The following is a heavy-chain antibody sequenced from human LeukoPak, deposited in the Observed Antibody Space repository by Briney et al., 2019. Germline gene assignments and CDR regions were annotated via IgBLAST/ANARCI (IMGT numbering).Heavy chain of an antibody. J-gene: IGHJ4*02. V-gene: IGHV4-59*01. CDR1: GGSISSYY. Sequence: SETLSLTCTVSGGSISSYYWRWIRQPPGKGLEWIGYIYYSGSTNYNPSLKSRVTISVDTSKNQFSLKLSSVTAADTAVYYCARGSLFDYWGQGTLVTVSS. CDR3: ARGSLFDY. CDR2: IYYSGST.